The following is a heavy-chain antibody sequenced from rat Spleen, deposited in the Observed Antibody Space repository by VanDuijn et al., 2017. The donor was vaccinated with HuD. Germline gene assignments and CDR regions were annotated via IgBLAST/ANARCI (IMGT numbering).Heavy chain of an antibody. J-gene: IGHJ2*01. Sequence: EVQLVESGGGLVXXGRXXKLYCVXXXFTXXXYXXPWIRQSPGKGLEWIASITKTGGSSYYPDSLKGRFTISRDIVENTLYLQMSSLRSEDTATYYCTRGGYFRYWGQGVMVTVSS. D-gene: IGHD1-1*01. CDR3: TRGGYFRY. CDR1: XFTXXXYX. CDR2: ITKTGGSS. V-gene: IGHV5-31*01.